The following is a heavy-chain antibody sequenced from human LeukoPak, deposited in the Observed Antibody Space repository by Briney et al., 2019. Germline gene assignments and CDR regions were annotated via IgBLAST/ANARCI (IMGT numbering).Heavy chain of an antibody. D-gene: IGHD1-14*01. CDR1: GGSFSGYY. V-gene: IGHV4-34*01. CDR3: ASSLGTTTDFDY. Sequence: SETLSLTCAVYGGSFSGYYWSWIRQPPGKGLEWIGEINHSGSTNYNPSLKSRVTISVDTSKNQFSLKLSSVTAADTAVYYCASSLGTTTDFDYWGQGTLVTVSS. CDR2: INHSGST. J-gene: IGHJ4*02.